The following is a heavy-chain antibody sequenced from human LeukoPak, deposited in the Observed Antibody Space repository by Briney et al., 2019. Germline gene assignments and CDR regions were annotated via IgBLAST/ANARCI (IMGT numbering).Heavy chain of an antibody. J-gene: IGHJ4*02. CDR2: ISGSGGST. D-gene: IGHD2-15*01. Sequence: GGSLRLSCAASGFTFSSYAMSWVRQAPGKGLEWVSAISGSGGSTYYADSVKGRFTISRDNAKNSLYLQMNSLRVEDTAVYYCASYLYWWSDLGFWGQGTLVTVSS. V-gene: IGHV3-23*01. CDR1: GFTFSSYA. CDR3: ASYLYWWSDLGF.